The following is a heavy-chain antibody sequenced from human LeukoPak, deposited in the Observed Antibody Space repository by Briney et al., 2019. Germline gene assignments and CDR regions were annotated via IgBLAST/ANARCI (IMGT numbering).Heavy chain of an antibody. V-gene: IGHV3-7*03. Sequence: GGSLRLSCTGSGFTFSSYWMSWVRQAPGKGLEWVANIKEDGSEKYYVDSVKGRFTISRDNAKNSLYLQMNSLRAEDTAVYYCARESPYYYDSPDAFDIWGQGTMVTVSS. CDR1: GFTFSSYW. D-gene: IGHD3-22*01. CDR3: ARESPYYYDSPDAFDI. CDR2: IKEDGSEK. J-gene: IGHJ3*02.